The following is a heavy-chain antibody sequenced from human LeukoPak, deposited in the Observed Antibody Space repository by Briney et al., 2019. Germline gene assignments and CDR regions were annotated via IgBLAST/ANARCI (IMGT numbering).Heavy chain of an antibody. D-gene: IGHD6-19*01. CDR1: GFTVSSNY. CDR2: ISYDGSNK. J-gene: IGHJ4*02. Sequence: GGSLRLSCAASGFTVSSNYMTWVRQAPGKGLEWVAVISYDGSNKYYADSVKGRFTISRDNSKNTLYLQMNSLRAEDTAVYYCAKGLVAVAGPFDYWGQGTLVTVSS. V-gene: IGHV3-30*18. CDR3: AKGLVAVAGPFDY.